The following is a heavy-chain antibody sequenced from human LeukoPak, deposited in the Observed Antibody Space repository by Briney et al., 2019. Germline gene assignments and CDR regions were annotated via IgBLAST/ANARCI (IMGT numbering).Heavy chain of an antibody. V-gene: IGHV4-30-2*01. CDR2: IYHSGST. D-gene: IGHD2-2*01. CDR1: GGSISSGGYS. J-gene: IGHJ4*02. Sequence: SETLSLTCAVSGGSISSGGYSWSWIRQPPGKGLEWIGYIYHSGSTYYNPSLKSRVTISVDRSKNQFSLKLSSVTAADTAVYYCAREAHCSSTSCSPDYWGQGTLVTVSS. CDR3: AREAHCSSTSCSPDY.